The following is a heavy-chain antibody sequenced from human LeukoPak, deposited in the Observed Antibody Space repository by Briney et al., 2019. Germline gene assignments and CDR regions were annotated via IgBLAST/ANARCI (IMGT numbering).Heavy chain of an antibody. J-gene: IGHJ3*02. CDR3: ARAPGGNSESDAFDI. CDR2: IYSGGST. V-gene: IGHV3-53*01. Sequence: GGSLRLSCAASGFTVSSNYMSWVRQAPGKGLEWVSVIYSGGSTYYADSVKGRFTISRDNSKNTLYLQMNSLRAEDTAVYYCARAPGGNSESDAFDIWGQGTMVTVSS. CDR1: GFTVSSNY. D-gene: IGHD4-23*01.